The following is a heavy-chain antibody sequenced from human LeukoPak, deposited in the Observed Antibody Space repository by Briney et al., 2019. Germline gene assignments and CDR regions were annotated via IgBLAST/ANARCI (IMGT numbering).Heavy chain of an antibody. CDR2: ISSSGSTI. CDR1: GFTVSSNY. Sequence: GGSLRLSCAASGFTVSSNYMSWVRQAPGKGLEWVSYISSSGSTIYYADSVKGRFTISRDNAKNSLYLQMNSLRAEDTAVYYCARGYGQLADFDYWGQGTLVTVSS. V-gene: IGHV3-11*01. CDR3: ARGYGQLADFDY. D-gene: IGHD5-18*01. J-gene: IGHJ4*02.